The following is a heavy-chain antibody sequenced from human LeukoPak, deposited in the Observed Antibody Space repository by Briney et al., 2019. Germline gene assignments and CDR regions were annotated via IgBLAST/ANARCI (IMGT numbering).Heavy chain of an antibody. Sequence: GGSLRLSCAASGFTFNDYDMHWVRQGSGKGLDWVAYISGSGGTIHYADSVRGRFTISRDNLKRSLYLQMDSLRAEDTAVYYRVGFGDYGGLWGQGTVVTVSS. CDR3: VGFGDYGGL. D-gene: IGHD4-23*01. CDR2: ISGSGGTI. CDR1: GFTFNDYD. V-gene: IGHV3-48*01. J-gene: IGHJ4*02.